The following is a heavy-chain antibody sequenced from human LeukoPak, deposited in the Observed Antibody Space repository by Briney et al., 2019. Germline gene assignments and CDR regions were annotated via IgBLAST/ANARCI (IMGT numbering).Heavy chain of an antibody. CDR3: AKEWSYDFWSGEYYFDY. CDR1: GFTFSTYC. Sequence: GGSLRLSCAASGFTFSTYCMHWVRQAPGKGLEWVSAISGSGGSTYYADSVKGRFTISRDNSKNTLYLQMNSLRAEDTAVYYCAKEWSYDFWSGEYYFDYWGQGTLVTVSS. J-gene: IGHJ4*02. V-gene: IGHV3-23*01. D-gene: IGHD3-3*01. CDR2: ISGSGGST.